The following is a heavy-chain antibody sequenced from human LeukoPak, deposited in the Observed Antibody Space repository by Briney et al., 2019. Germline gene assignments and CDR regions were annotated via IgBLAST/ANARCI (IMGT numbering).Heavy chain of an antibody. Sequence: GGSLRLSCAASGFTFSSQWMHWVRQAPGKGLVWVSRIYRDGSGIVYADSVKGRFTISRDNAKNTLYLQMNSLRVEDTAAYYCVRAPPSNGYSYHFDIWGQGTMVTVSS. V-gene: IGHV3-74*01. CDR2: IYRDGSGI. CDR1: GFTFSSQW. D-gene: IGHD5-18*01. J-gene: IGHJ3*02. CDR3: VRAPPSNGYSYHFDI.